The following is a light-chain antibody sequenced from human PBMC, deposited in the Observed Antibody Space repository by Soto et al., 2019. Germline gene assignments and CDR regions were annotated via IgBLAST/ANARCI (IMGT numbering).Light chain of an antibody. V-gene: IGLV2-14*01. Sequence: QSVLTQHASVSGSPGQSITISCTGTSIDVGGYNYVSWYQQHPGIAPKLMIYEVSNRPSGVSNRFSGSKSGNTASLTISGLQAEDEADYYCSSYTSSSTPNWVFGVGTKLTVL. CDR1: SIDVGGYNY. CDR3: SSYTSSSTPNWV. J-gene: IGLJ3*02. CDR2: EVS.